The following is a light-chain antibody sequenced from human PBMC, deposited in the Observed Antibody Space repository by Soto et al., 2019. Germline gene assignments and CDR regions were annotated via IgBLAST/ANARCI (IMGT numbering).Light chain of an antibody. CDR1: QGISSY. CDR2: AAS. V-gene: IGKV1-8*01. Sequence: AIRMTQSPSSLSASTGDRATITCRASQGISSYLAWYQQKPGKAPKLLIYAASTLQSGVPSRFSGSGSGTDFNLTLSCLQSEDFETDYFQQYYNYPPVFGPGTKVDIK. CDR3: QQYYNYPPV. J-gene: IGKJ3*01.